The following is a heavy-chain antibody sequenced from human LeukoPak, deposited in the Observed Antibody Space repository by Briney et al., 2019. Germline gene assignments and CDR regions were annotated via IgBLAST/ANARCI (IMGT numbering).Heavy chain of an antibody. Sequence: ASVKVSCKASGYSFTNYDINWVRQATGQGLEWMGWMNPKSGDTGYSQKFQGRVFITRDTSINTAYMELSSLGSDDTAVYYCARGGRGSRSSWFDPWGQGTLVIVSS. CDR3: ARGGRGSRSSWFDP. CDR2: MNPKSGDT. J-gene: IGHJ5*02. V-gene: IGHV1-8*03. CDR1: GYSFTNYD. D-gene: IGHD3-10*01.